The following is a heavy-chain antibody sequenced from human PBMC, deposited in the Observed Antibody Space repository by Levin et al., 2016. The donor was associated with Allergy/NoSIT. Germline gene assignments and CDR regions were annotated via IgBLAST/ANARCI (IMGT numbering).Heavy chain of an antibody. D-gene: IGHD3-16*01. Sequence: WIRQPPGKGLEWVSSISSRSTYIYYADSVKGRFTVSRDSAKNSLYLQMNSLRAEDTAVYYCARGGLRFRSHDYWGQGTLVTVSS. CDR2: ISSRSTYI. J-gene: IGHJ4*02. V-gene: IGHV3-21*01. CDR3: ARGGLRFRSHDY.